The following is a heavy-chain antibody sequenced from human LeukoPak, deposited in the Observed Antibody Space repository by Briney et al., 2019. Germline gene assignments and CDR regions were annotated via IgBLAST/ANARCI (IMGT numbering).Heavy chain of an antibody. J-gene: IGHJ3*01. V-gene: IGHV3-20*04. CDR2: VNWNGGST. CDR3: AREWGATFFDAFHG. D-gene: IGHD1-26*01. CDR1: GFTFDDYG. Sequence: PGGSLRLSCAASGFTFDDYGMSWVRQAPGEGLEWVSGVNWNGGSTGYADSVKGRFTISRDNAKNSLYLQMNSLRAEDTALYYCAREWGATFFDAFHGWGQGTMVTVS.